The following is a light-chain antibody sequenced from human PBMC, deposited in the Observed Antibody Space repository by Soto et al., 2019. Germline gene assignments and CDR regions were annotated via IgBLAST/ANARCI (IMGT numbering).Light chain of an antibody. Sequence: EIVLTQSPATLSLSPRERATLSCRASQSVRTFLAWYQQKPGQAPRLLIFDASTRATGIPARFSGSGSGTAFTLTISSLEPEDSTVYYCQQRSTWPLGTFGQGTKVEIK. J-gene: IGKJ1*01. CDR2: DAS. CDR3: QQRSTWPLGT. V-gene: IGKV3-11*01. CDR1: QSVRTF.